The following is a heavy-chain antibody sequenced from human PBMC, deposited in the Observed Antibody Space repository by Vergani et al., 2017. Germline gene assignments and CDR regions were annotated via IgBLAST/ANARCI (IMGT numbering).Heavy chain of an antibody. CDR2: INSDVSST. CDR1: GFTFSSYW. Sequence: EVQLVESGGGLVQPGGSLRLSCAASGFTFSSYWMHWVRQAPGKGLVWVSRINSDVSSTSYADSVKGRFTISRDNAKNTLYLQMNSLRAEDTAVYYCARGASGDYVSSFDYWGQGTLVTVSS. V-gene: IGHV3-74*01. D-gene: IGHD4-17*01. J-gene: IGHJ4*02. CDR3: ARGASGDYVSSFDY.